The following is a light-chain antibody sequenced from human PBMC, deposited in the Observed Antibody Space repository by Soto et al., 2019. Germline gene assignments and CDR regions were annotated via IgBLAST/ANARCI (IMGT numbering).Light chain of an antibody. CDR3: QHYGNLVLT. J-gene: IGKJ4*01. CDR2: GAS. V-gene: IGKV3-20*01. Sequence: EIVLTQSPGTLSLSPGERATLSCRASQSVSSTYLAWYQHKPGQAPRLLIYGASIRATGIPDRFSGSGSGTDFTLTISRLEPEDFAVYYCQHYGNLVLTFGGGTKVEIK. CDR1: QSVSSTY.